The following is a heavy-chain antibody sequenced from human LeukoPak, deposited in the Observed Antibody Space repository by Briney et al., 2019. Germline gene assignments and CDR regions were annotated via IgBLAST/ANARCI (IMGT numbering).Heavy chain of an antibody. CDR2: IYYSGST. CDR1: GGSISSGSYY. V-gene: IGHV4-39*01. Sequence: SETLSLTCTVSGGSISSGSYYWGWIRQPPGKGLEWIGSIYYSGSTYYNPSLKSRVTISVDTSKNQFSLKLSSVTAADTAVYYCARQIRDYDIIKPKNIKDYWGQGTLVTVSS. D-gene: IGHD3-9*01. J-gene: IGHJ4*02. CDR3: ARQIRDYDIIKPKNIKDY.